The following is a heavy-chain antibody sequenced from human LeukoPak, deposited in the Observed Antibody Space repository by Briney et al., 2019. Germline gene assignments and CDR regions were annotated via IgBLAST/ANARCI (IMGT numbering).Heavy chain of an antibody. Sequence: GGSLRLSCAASGFTFSSYWMSWVRQAPGKGLEWVANIKQDGSEKCYVDSVKGRFTISRDNAKNSLYLQMNSPRAEDTAVYYCASQYAYYDILTGPGAFDIWGQGTMVTVSS. CDR2: IKQDGSEK. CDR3: ASQYAYYDILTGPGAFDI. V-gene: IGHV3-7*01. D-gene: IGHD3-9*01. CDR1: GFTFSSYW. J-gene: IGHJ3*02.